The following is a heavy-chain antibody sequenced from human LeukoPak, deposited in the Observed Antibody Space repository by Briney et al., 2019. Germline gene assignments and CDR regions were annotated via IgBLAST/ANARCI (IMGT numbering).Heavy chain of an antibody. Sequence: PSETLSLTGAVYGGSFRGYYWSWIRQPPGKGLEWIGEINHSGSTYYNPSLKSRVAISVDTPKNQFSLKLSSVTAADTAVYYCARIPDIVGATSNAFDIWGQGTMVTVSS. J-gene: IGHJ3*02. CDR2: INHSGST. D-gene: IGHD1-26*01. CDR3: ARIPDIVGATSNAFDI. V-gene: IGHV4-34*01. CDR1: GGSFRGYY.